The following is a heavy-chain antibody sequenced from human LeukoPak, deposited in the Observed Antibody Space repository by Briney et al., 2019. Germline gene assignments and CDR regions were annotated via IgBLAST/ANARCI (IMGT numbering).Heavy chain of an antibody. CDR1: GRSFSGYY. J-gene: IGHJ4*02. CDR2: INHSGIT. CDR3: ARLLSGSYYNYFDY. Sequence: SETLSLTCAVYGRSFSGYYWTWIRQTPGKGLEWIGEINHSGITDYNPSLRSRVTISVDTSKNQFSLKLSSVTAADTAVYYCARLLSGSYYNYFDYWGQGTLVTVSS. D-gene: IGHD1-26*01. V-gene: IGHV4-34*01.